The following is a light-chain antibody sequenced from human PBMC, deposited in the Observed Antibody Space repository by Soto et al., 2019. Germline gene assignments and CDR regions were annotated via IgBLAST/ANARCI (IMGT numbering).Light chain of an antibody. Sequence: EFVLTQSPGTLSLSPGERATLSCRASQTTTINFLAWYQQKPGQAPRLVIYGVSGRAAGIPDRFSVSGSGRDFTLTIRSLEPEDFAVYYCQHYANSPPMFTFGPGTRVDIK. V-gene: IGKV3-20*01. CDR2: GVS. J-gene: IGKJ3*01. CDR3: QHYANSPPMFT. CDR1: QTTTINF.